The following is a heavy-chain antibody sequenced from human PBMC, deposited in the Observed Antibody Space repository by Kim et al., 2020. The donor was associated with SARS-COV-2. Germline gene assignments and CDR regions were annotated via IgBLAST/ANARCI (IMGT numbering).Heavy chain of an antibody. J-gene: IGHJ6*03. D-gene: IGHD3-10*01. CDR1: GGSISSYY. CDR2: IYYSGST. CDR3: ARDYFSPRLGSGSYLGPAYYYYMDV. V-gene: IGHV4-59*01. Sequence: SETLSLTCTVSGGSISSYYWSWIRQPPGKGLEWIGYIYYSGSTNYNPSLKSRVTISVDTSKNQFSLKLSSVTAADTAVYYCARDYFSPRLGSGSYLGPAYYYYMDVWGKGTTVTVSS.